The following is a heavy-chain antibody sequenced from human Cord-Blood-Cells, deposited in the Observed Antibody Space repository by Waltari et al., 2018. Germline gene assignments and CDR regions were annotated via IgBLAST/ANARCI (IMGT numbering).Heavy chain of an antibody. Sequence: QVQLQQSGPGLVKPSQTLSLTCAISGDSVSSNSAAWNWIRQSPSGGLEWLGRTYYRSKLYNNYAVSVKSRITINPDTSKNQFSLQLNSVTPEDTAVYYCAREYKSEVRYAFDIWGQGTMVTVSS. D-gene: IGHD1-20*01. J-gene: IGHJ3*02. CDR3: AREYKSEVRYAFDI. CDR2: TYYRSKLYN. V-gene: IGHV6-1*01. CDR1: GDSVSSNSAA.